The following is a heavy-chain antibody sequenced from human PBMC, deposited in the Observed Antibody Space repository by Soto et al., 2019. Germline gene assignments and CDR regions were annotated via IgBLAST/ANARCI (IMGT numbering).Heavy chain of an antibody. CDR1: GFTFSTYN. Sequence: DVQLVESGGGLVQPGGSLSLSCAASGFTFSTYNMNWVRQAPGKGLEWLSFISGTSGTIFYADSVKGRFTISRDNAKNSLYLRMNSLRDDDTAVYYCARDLPFIVVVPAYGMDVWGQGTTVTVSS. V-gene: IGHV3-48*02. CDR2: ISGTSGTI. J-gene: IGHJ6*02. D-gene: IGHD2-2*01. CDR3: ARDLPFIVVVPAYGMDV.